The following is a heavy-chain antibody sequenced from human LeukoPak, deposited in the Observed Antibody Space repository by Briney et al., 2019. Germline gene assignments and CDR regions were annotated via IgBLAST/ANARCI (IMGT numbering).Heavy chain of an antibody. CDR3: ARASGWLRRAPLDY. D-gene: IGHD5-12*01. J-gene: IGHJ4*02. V-gene: IGHV1-58*01. CDR1: GFTFRNSA. Sequence: GASVKVSCKASGFTFRNSAVQWMRQARGQSPEWIGWIVVGSGNTNYAQKFQERVTITRDMSTSTAYMELSSLRSEDTAVYYCARASGWLRRAPLDYWGQGTLVTVSS. CDR2: IVVGSGNT.